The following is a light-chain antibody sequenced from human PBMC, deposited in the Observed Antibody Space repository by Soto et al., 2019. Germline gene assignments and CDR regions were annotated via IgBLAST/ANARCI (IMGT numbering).Light chain of an antibody. CDR1: QSVSSS. Sequence: EIVLTQSPATLSLSPGERATLSCRASQSVSSSLAWSQQKPCQAPRLLIYDASNRATGIPARFSGSGSGTDFTLTIRSLEPEDFAIYYCQQRSNWPWTFGQGTKVEIK. CDR3: QQRSNWPWT. CDR2: DAS. J-gene: IGKJ1*01. V-gene: IGKV3-11*01.